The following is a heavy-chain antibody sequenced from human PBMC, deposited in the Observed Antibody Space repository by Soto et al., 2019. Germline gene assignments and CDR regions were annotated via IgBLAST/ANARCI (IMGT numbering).Heavy chain of an antibody. J-gene: IGHJ4*02. CDR2: IRSESDGGTT. V-gene: IGHV3-15*01. CDR1: GFIFNDAW. D-gene: IGHD6-13*01. Sequence: EVQLVESGGGLVKPGGSLTLSCAASGFIFNDAWMNWVRQAPGKGLEWVGRIRSESDGGTTDYAAPVKDRFIISREDSKNMVYLQMDSLKTEDTAVYFCTTGWSSKDYWGQGALVTVSS. CDR3: TTGWSSKDY.